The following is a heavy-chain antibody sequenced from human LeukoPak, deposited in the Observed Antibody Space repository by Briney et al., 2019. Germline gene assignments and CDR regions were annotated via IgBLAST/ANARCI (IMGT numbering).Heavy chain of an antibody. J-gene: IGHJ3*02. CDR1: GGSFSGYY. Sequence: SETLSLTCAVYGGSFSGYYWSWIRQPPGKGLEWIGEINHSGSTNYNPSLKSRVTISVDTSKNQFSLKLSSVTAADTAVYYCARARGDFDWLLYRPDAFDIWGQGTMVTVSS. D-gene: IGHD3-9*01. CDR2: INHSGST. V-gene: IGHV4-34*01. CDR3: ARARGDFDWLLYRPDAFDI.